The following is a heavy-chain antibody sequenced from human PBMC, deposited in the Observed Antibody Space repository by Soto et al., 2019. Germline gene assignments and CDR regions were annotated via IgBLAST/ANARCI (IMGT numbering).Heavy chain of an antibody. CDR3: AKARGTYYYDSSGYHTGLYYFDY. V-gene: IGHV3-23*01. CDR2: ISGSGGST. CDR1: GFTFSSYA. D-gene: IGHD3-22*01. Sequence: GGSLRLSCAASGFTFSSYAMSWVRQAPGKGLEWVSAISGSGGSTYYADSVKGRFTISRDNSKNTLYLQMNSLRAEDTAVYYCAKARGTYYYDSSGYHTGLYYFDYWGQGTLVTVSS. J-gene: IGHJ4*02.